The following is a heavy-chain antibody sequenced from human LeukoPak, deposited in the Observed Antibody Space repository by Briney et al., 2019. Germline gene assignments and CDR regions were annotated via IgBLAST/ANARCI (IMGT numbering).Heavy chain of an antibody. V-gene: IGHV3-21*01. Sequence: PGGSLRLSCAASGFTFSDYCMSWIRQAPGKGLEWVSSITSSSSYIYYADSVKGRFTISRDNAKSSLYLQMNSLRDEDTAVYYCARDPYSGNYGDYYYYYMDVWGKGTTVTISS. CDR1: GFTFSDYC. CDR3: ARDPYSGNYGDYYYYYMDV. CDR2: ITSSSSYI. J-gene: IGHJ6*03. D-gene: IGHD1-26*01.